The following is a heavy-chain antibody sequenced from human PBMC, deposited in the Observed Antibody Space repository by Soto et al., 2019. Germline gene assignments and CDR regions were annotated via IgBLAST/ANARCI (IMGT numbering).Heavy chain of an antibody. CDR3: ARWGTVIIPNYYYSGMDV. J-gene: IGHJ6*02. CDR2: IYPGDSDT. V-gene: IGHV5-51*07. D-gene: IGHD4-17*01. CDR1: GYSFTNYW. Sequence: GESLKISCKGSGYSFTNYWIGWVHQMPGKGLEWMGIIYPGDSDTRYSPSFQGQVTISADKSISTAYLQWSSLKASDTAMYYCARWGTVIIPNYYYSGMDVWGQGTTVTVSS.